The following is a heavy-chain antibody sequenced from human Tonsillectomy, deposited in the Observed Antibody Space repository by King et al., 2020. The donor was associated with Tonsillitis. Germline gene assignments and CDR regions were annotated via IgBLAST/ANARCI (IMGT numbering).Heavy chain of an antibody. D-gene: IGHD1-26*01. CDR2: ISSDGSTT. Sequence: VQLVESGGGLVQPGGSLRLSCSASGFTFSGYAMHWVRQAPGKGLQYVSGISSDGSTTYYADSVKGRFTISRDNSKNTLFLQMTNLKTEDTAVYYCVKGDHSGRNWFDPWGQGALVTVSS. V-gene: IGHV3-64D*06. J-gene: IGHJ5*02. CDR1: GFTFSGYA. CDR3: VKGDHSGRNWFDP.